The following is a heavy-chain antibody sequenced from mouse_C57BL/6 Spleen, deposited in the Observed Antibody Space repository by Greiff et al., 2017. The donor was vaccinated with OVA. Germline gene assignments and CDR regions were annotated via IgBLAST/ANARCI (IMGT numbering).Heavy chain of an antibody. Sequence: QVQLKESGPELVKPGASVKISCKASGYAFSSSWMNWVKQRPGKGLEWIGRIYPGDGDTNYNGKFKGKATLTADKSSSTAYMQLSSLTSEDSAVYFCARDYGSSYYFDVWGTGTTVTVSS. CDR3: ARDYGSSYYFDV. J-gene: IGHJ1*03. CDR1: GYAFSSSW. CDR2: IYPGDGDT. V-gene: IGHV1-82*01. D-gene: IGHD1-1*01.